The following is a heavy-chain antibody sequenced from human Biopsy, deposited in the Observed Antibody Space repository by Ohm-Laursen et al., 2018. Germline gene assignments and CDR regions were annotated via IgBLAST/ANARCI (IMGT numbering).Heavy chain of an antibody. CDR1: GYTFAGYY. D-gene: IGHD3-9*01. V-gene: IGHV1-2*02. CDR3: ARVPAYPSIDWYYGLDL. J-gene: IGHJ6*02. Sequence: SSVKVSCKASGYTFAGYYLHWVRQAPGHGLEWMGWINPNSGNANYAQSFQGRLTVTRDTSISTAYMELTSLTFDDTAIYYCARVPAYPSIDWYYGLDLWGQGTTVIVSS. CDR2: INPNSGNA.